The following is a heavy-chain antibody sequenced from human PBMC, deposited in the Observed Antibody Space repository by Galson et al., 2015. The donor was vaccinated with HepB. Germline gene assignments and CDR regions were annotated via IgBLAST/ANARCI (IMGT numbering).Heavy chain of an antibody. D-gene: IGHD1-26*01. CDR2: VSGSGGST. CDR1: GFTFSSYA. Sequence: SLRLSCAASGFTFSSYAMSWVRQAPGKGLEWVSAVSGSGGSTYYADSVKGRFTISRDNSKNTLYLQMNSLRAEDTAVYYCAKESGSYPNRLYFDYWGQGTLVTVSS. J-gene: IGHJ4*02. V-gene: IGHV3-23*01. CDR3: AKESGSYPNRLYFDY.